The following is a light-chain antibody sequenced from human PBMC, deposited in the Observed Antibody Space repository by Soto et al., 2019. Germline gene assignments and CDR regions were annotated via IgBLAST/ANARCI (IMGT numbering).Light chain of an antibody. Sequence: QSALTQPASVSGSPGQSITISCTGISSDLGVYNYVSWYQQHPGKAPKLMIYEVINRPSGVSNRFSGSRSGNTASLTISGLQTEDEADYYCSSYTNSGTLDVLFGGGTKVTVL. V-gene: IGLV2-14*01. CDR3: SSYTNSGTLDVL. CDR2: EVI. J-gene: IGLJ2*01. CDR1: SSDLGVYNY.